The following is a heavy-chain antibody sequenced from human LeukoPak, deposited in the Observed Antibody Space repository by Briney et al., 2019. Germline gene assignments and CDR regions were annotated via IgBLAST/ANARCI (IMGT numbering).Heavy chain of an antibody. CDR1: GGSISSSSYY. D-gene: IGHD2-15*01. CDR2: IYYSGST. CDR3: AEGVVAATPESDY. Sequence: KPSETLSLTCTVSGGSISSSSYYWGWIRQPPGKGLEWIGSIYYSGSTYYNPSLKSRVTISVDTSKNQFSLKLSSVTAADTAVYYCAEGVVAATPESDYWGQGTLVTVSS. J-gene: IGHJ4*02. V-gene: IGHV4-39*01.